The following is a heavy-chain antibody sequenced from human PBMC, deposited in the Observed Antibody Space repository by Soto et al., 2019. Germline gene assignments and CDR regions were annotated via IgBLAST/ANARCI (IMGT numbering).Heavy chain of an antibody. CDR3: AREGAYSSSSFFYYYGMDV. CDR1: GYTFASSG. J-gene: IGHJ6*02. CDR2: ISAYNGNT. D-gene: IGHD6-6*01. V-gene: IGHV1-18*01. Sequence: ASVKVSCEDSGYTFASSGSSWVRQSHGQGLERMGWISAYNGNTNYAQKLQGRVTMTTDTSTSTAYMELRSLRSDDTAVYYCAREGAYSSSSFFYYYGMDVWGQGITVTVSS.